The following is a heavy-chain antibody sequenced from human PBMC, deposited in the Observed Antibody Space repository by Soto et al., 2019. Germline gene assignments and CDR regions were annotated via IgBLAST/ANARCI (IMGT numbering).Heavy chain of an antibody. V-gene: IGHV4-34*01. CDR2: INHSGST. CDR1: GGSFSGYY. Sequence: SETLSLTCAVYGGSFSGYYWSWIRQPPGKGPEWIGEINHSGSTNYNPSLKSRVTISVDTSKNQFSLKLSSVTAADTAVYYCARVYGSGSYNLYYYYYMDVWGKGTTVTVSS. J-gene: IGHJ6*03. CDR3: ARVYGSGSYNLYYYYYMDV. D-gene: IGHD3-10*01.